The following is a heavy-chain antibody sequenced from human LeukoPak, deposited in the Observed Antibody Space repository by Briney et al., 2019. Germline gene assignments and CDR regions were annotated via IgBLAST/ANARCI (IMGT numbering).Heavy chain of an antibody. D-gene: IGHD1-26*01. V-gene: IGHV3-11*06. J-gene: IGHJ4*02. CDR1: GFTFSDYY. CDR3: ARVRGNYATDY. CDR2: ISTSSSHT. Sequence: GGSLRLSCAASGFTFSDYYMSWIRQAPGEGLEWVSYISTSSSHTNYADSVRGRFTISRDNAKNSLYLQMNSLRAEDTAVYYCARVRGNYATDYWGQGALVTVSS.